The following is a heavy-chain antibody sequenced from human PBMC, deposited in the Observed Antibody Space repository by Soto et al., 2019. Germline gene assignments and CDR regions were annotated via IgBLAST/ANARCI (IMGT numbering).Heavy chain of an antibody. D-gene: IGHD3-10*01. CDR3: ARDGLMYYYGSGSSPYYYYYGMDV. J-gene: IGHJ6*02. CDR1: GFTFSSYG. V-gene: IGHV3-30-3*01. Sequence: PGGSLRLSCAASGFTFSSYGMHWVRQSPGKGLEWVAVISYDGSNKYYADSVKGRFTISRDNSKNTLYLQMNSLRAEDTAVYYCARDGLMYYYGSGSSPYYYYYGMDVWGQGTTVTVSS. CDR2: ISYDGSNK.